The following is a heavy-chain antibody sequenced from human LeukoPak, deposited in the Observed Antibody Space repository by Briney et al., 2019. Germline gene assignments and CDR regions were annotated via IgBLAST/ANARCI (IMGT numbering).Heavy chain of an antibody. D-gene: IGHD6-13*01. CDR3: ARHKGSSWNNWFDP. J-gene: IGHJ5*02. V-gene: IGHV4-4*07. Sequence: SETLSLTCTVSGGSISSYYWSWIRQPAGKGLEWIGRIYTSGSTNYNPSLKSRVTMSVDTSKNQFSLKPSSVTAADTAVYYCARHKGSSWNNWFDPWGQGTLVTVSS. CDR2: IYTSGST. CDR1: GGSISSYY.